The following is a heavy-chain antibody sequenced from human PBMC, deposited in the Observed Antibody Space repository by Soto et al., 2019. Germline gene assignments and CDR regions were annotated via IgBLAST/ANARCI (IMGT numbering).Heavy chain of an antibody. V-gene: IGHV3-20*04. D-gene: IGHD3-10*01. CDR3: ARDGYGSGSHFDS. J-gene: IGHJ4*02. CDR2: INWNGDST. Sequence: DVQLVESGGGVVRPGGSLRLSCAASGFSFDDSGFNWVRQAPGKGLEWVSFINWNGDSTGYADSVKGRFTISRDNAKNSLFLQMNSLRVKDTAFYYCARDGYGSGSHFDSWGQGTLVTVSS. CDR1: GFSFDDSG.